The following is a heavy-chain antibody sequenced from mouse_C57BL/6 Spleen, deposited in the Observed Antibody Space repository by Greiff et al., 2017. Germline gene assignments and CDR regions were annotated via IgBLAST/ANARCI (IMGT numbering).Heavy chain of an antibody. CDR2: INPNNGGT. CDR3: ARWSITTVVGYFDV. J-gene: IGHJ1*03. Sequence: VQLQQSGPELVKPGASVKIPCKASGYTFTDYNMDWVKQSHGKSLEWIGDINPNNGGTIYNQKFKGKATLTVDKSSSTAYMELRSLTSEDTAVYYCARWSITTVVGYFDVWGTGTTVTVSS. D-gene: IGHD1-1*01. CDR1: GYTFTDYN. V-gene: IGHV1-18*01.